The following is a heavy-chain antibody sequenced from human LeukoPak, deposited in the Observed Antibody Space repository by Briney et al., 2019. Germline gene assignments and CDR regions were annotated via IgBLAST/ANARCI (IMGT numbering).Heavy chain of an antibody. CDR1: GFTFSSYW. V-gene: IGHV3-7*01. CDR2: IKQDGGEI. Sequence: GGSERLSCAASGFTFSSYWMSWIRQAPGKGLEWVANIKQDGGEIYYVDSVKGRFTISRDNAKNSLSLQMNSLRAEDTAVYYCARPKGGPVTTWDFDYWGQGTLVTVSS. D-gene: IGHD4-17*01. CDR3: ARPKGGPVTTWDFDY. J-gene: IGHJ4*02.